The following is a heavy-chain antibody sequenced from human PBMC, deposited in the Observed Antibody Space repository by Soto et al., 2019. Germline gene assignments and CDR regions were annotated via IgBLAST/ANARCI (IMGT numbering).Heavy chain of an antibody. CDR2: IYSGGAT. CDR1: GFSFPPAW. CDR3: IWQSHFGGAWR. V-gene: IGHV3-15*07. J-gene: IGHJ1*01. D-gene: IGHD3-3*01. Sequence: EVQLVESDGGLVQPGGSLRLSCAPSGFSFPPAWFNWVRQAPGRGLEWVGRIYSGGATEYSAPVRGRFTISRDDSKSTLYLQMDSLESGDAALYFCIWQSHFGGAWRWGQGTRVTVSS.